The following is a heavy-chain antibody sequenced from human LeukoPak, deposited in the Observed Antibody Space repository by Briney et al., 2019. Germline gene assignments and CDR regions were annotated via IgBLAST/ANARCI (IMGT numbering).Heavy chain of an antibody. V-gene: IGHV3-30*04. J-gene: IGHJ5*02. CDR3: ARQLGRNWFDP. D-gene: IGHD1-1*01. CDR1: GFIFRRYA. CDR2: ISYDGSNT. Sequence: PGRSLRLSCAASGFIFRRYAMHWVRQAPGKGLEWMTVISYDGSNTYYIDSVKGRFTISRDNSKNTLYLQMNSLRAEDTAVYYCARQLGRNWFDPWGQGTLVTVSS.